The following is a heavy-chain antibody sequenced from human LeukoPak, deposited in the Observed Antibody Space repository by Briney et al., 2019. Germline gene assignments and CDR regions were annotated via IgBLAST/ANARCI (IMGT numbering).Heavy chain of an antibody. D-gene: IGHD6-19*01. J-gene: IGHJ5*02. CDR3: ARAGYSSGWYEWFDP. V-gene: IGHV4-59*01. CDR1: GGSISSYY. Sequence: SETLSLTCTVSGGSISSYYWSWIRQPPGKGLEWIGYIYYSGSTNYNPSLKSRVTVSVDTSKNQFSLKLSSVTAADTAAYYCARAGYSSGWYEWFDPWGQGTLVTVSS. CDR2: IYYSGST.